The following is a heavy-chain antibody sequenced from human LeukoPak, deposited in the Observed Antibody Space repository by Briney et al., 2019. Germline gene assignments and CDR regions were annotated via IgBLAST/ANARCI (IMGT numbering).Heavy chain of an antibody. CDR2: IYYSGST. V-gene: IGHV4-30-4*01. J-gene: IGHJ6*02. Sequence: PSQTLSLTCTVSGGSISSGDYYWSWIRQPPGKGLEWIGYIYYSGSTYYNPSLKSRVTISVDTSKNQFSLKLSSVTAADTAVYYCARGSDTANYYYYYGMDVWGQGTTVTVSS. CDR1: GGSISSGDYY. CDR3: ARGSDTANYYYYYGMDV.